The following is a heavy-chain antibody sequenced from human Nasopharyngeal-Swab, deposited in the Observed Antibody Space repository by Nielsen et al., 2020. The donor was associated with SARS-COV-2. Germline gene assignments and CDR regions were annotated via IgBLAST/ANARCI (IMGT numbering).Heavy chain of an antibody. CDR1: GDSVSSHSAG. CDR3: ARGRDFSFDS. Sequence: QTLSLTSAISGDSVSSHSAGWNWIRQSPSRGLEWLGRTLYRSKWYNDYAESVKSRIAVNPDTSKNQFSLQLNSVTPEDTAVYYCARGRDFSFDSWGQGTLVTASS. J-gene: IGHJ4*02. V-gene: IGHV6-1*01. CDR2: TLYRSKWYN. D-gene: IGHD3-3*01.